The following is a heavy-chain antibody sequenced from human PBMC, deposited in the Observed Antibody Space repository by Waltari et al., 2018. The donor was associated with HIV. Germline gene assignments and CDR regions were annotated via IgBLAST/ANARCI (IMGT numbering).Heavy chain of an antibody. CDR2: IYYSGST. V-gene: IGHV4-31*03. CDR1: GGPISSGGYY. Sequence: QVQLQESGPGLVKPSQTLSLTCTVSGGPISSGGYYWSWIRQHPGKDLEWIGFIYYSGSTSYNPSLKSRVTISVDTSKNQFSLKLSSVTAADTAVYYCARVRSPGYTYGFYFYYYGMDVWGQGP. D-gene: IGHD5-18*01. CDR3: ARVRSPGYTYGFYFYYYGMDV. J-gene: IGHJ6*02.